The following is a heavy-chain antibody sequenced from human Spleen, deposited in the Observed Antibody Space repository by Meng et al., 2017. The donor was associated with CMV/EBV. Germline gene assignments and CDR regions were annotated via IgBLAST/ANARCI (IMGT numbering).Heavy chain of an antibody. CDR3: AYSSSYYYYGMDV. V-gene: IGHV3-30*02. Sequence: GESLKISCAGSGFSFSSYGMHWVRQAPGKGLEWVAVIRYDGSNKFYADSVKGRFAISRDNSKNTMYVQMNSLRAEDTAVYYCAYSSSYYYYGMDVWGQGTTVTVSS. CDR2: IRYDGSNK. CDR1: GFSFSSYG. D-gene: IGHD6-6*01. J-gene: IGHJ6*02.